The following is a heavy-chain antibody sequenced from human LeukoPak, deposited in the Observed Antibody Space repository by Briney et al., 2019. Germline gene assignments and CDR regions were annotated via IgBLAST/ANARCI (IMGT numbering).Heavy chain of an antibody. D-gene: IGHD6-6*01. Sequence: GASVTVSCKASGYTFTGYYMHWVRQAPGQGLEWMGWINPNSGGTNYAQKFEGRVTMTRDTSISTADMELSSLTSEDTAVYYCARGHSSLRLYYFDYWGQGTLVTVSS. V-gene: IGHV1-2*02. CDR2: INPNSGGT. CDR1: GYTFTGYY. CDR3: ARGHSSLRLYYFDY. J-gene: IGHJ4*02.